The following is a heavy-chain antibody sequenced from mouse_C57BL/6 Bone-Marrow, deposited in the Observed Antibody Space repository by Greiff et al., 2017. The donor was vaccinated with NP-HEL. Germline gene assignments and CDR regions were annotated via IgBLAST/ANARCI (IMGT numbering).Heavy chain of an antibody. D-gene: IGHD1-1*01. V-gene: IGHV14-4*01. J-gene: IGHJ1*03. CDR3: TTSTVVSWYFDV. Sequence: VQLQQSGAELVRPGASVKLSCTASGFNIKDDYMHWVKQRPEQGLEWIGWIDPENGDTEYASKFQGKATITAGTSSNTAYLQLSSLTSEDTAVYYCTTSTVVSWYFDVWGTGTTVTVSS. CDR2: IDPENGDT. CDR1: GFNIKDDY.